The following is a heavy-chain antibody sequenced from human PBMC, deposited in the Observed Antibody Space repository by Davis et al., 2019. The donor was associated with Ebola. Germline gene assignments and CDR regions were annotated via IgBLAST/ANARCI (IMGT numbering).Heavy chain of an antibody. Sequence: GESLKISCAASGFTFSGYWMSWVRQSPGKGLEWVADINEGGNQKYYGDSVKGRFVISRDNAKNSLYLQMNSLRAEDTAIYYCAKGLGGTNCYDCGVFDSWGQGALVTVSS. CDR2: INEGGNQK. D-gene: IGHD2-2*01. J-gene: IGHJ4*02. CDR1: GFTFSGYW. V-gene: IGHV3-7*01. CDR3: AKGLGGTNCYDCGVFDS.